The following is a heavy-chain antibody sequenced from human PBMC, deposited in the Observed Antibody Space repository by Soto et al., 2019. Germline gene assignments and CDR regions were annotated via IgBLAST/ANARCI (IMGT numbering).Heavy chain of an antibody. Sequence: SETLSLTCTVSGGSISSSSYYWGWIRQPPGKGLEWIGSIYYSGSTYYNPSLKSRVTISVDTSKNQFSLKLSSVTAADTAVYYRARQGRRFLEWLPRGYYYYMDVWGKGTTVTVS. D-gene: IGHD3-3*01. J-gene: IGHJ6*03. CDR3: ARQGRRFLEWLPRGYYYYMDV. V-gene: IGHV4-39*01. CDR2: IYYSGST. CDR1: GGSISSSSYY.